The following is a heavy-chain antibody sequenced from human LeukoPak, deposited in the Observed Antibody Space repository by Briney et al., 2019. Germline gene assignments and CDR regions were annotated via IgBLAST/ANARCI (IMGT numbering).Heavy chain of an antibody. Sequence: SETLSLTCTVSGGSLISYFWSWIRQPPGKGLEWIGYIYHSGTTNYNPSLRSRVTISVDTSKNQFSLKLSSVTAADTAVYYCATMKAVRVNDFWSGYPDYWGQGTLVTVSS. CDR3: ATMKAVRVNDFWSGYPDY. CDR1: GGSLISYF. D-gene: IGHD3-3*01. J-gene: IGHJ4*02. CDR2: IYHSGTT. V-gene: IGHV4-59*01.